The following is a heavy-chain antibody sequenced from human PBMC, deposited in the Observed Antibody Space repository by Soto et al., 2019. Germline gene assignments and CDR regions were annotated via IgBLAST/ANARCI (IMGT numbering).Heavy chain of an antibody. J-gene: IGHJ6*02. V-gene: IGHV3-21*01. CDR1: GFTFSSYS. CDR3: ARENPDV. CDR2: ISSSSSYI. Sequence: EVQLVESGGGLVKPGGTLRLSCAASGFTFSSYSMNWVRQAPGKGLELVSSISSSSSYIYYADSVKGRLTISRDNAKNSLYLQMNSLRAEDTAVYYCARENPDVWGQGTTVTVSS.